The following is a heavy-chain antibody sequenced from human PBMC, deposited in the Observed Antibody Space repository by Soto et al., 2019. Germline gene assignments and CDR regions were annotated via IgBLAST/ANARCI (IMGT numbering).Heavy chain of an antibody. CDR2: ISGDGRTT. Sequence: PRGSLRLSCAASGFTFSSHWMNWVRQAPGKGLVWVSRISGDGRTTSHADSVKGRFTISRDNAKNTLYLQMNSLRVEDTAVYYCARGVPNCSSSSCYFALWGQGIMVAVS. V-gene: IGHV3-74*01. CDR3: ARGVPNCSSSSCYFAL. D-gene: IGHD2-2*01. J-gene: IGHJ4*02. CDR1: GFTFSSHW.